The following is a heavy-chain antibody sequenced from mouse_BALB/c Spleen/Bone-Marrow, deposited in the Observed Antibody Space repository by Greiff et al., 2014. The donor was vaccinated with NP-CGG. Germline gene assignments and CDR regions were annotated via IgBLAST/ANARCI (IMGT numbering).Heavy chain of an antibody. Sequence: VQLQQSGPELVKPGASVKMSCKASGYTFTSYVIHWVKQKPGQGLEWIGYINPYNDGTKYNEKFKGKATLTSDKSSSTAYMELGSLTSKDSAVYYCARGGYYGTSLCWYFDVWGAGTTVTVSS. CDR1: GYTFTSYV. CDR3: ARGGYYGTSLCWYFDV. V-gene: IGHV1-14*01. D-gene: IGHD1-1*01. J-gene: IGHJ1*01. CDR2: INPYNDGT.